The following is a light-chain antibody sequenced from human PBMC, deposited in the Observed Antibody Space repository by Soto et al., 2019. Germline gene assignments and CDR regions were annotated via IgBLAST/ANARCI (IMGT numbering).Light chain of an antibody. CDR3: QQYYSTPLT. V-gene: IGKV4-1*01. CDR2: WAS. CDR1: QSVLYSSNNKNY. J-gene: IGKJ4*01. Sequence: DIVMTQYPDSLAVSLGEGATINCKSSQSVLYSSNNKNYLAWYQQKPGQPPKLLIYWASTRESGVPDRFSGSGSGTDFTLTISSLQAEDVAVYYCQQYYSTPLTFGGGTKVEIK.